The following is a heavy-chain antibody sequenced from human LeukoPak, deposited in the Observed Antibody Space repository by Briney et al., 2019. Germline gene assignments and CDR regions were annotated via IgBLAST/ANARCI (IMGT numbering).Heavy chain of an antibody. Sequence: SETLSLTCTVSGGSISSSSYYWGWIREPPGKGLEWIGSIYYSGSTNYNPSLKSRVTISVDTSKNQFSLKLSSVTAADTAVYYCERSGKGGAAAGTFDYWGQGTLVTVSS. CDR3: ERSGKGGAAAGTFDY. D-gene: IGHD6-13*01. CDR2: IYYSGST. CDR1: GGSISSSSYY. V-gene: IGHV4-39*07. J-gene: IGHJ4*02.